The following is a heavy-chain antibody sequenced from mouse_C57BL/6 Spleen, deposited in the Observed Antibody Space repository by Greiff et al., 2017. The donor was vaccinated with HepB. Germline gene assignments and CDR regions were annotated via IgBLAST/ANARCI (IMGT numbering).Heavy chain of an antibody. V-gene: IGHV1-26*01. Sequence: EVQLQQSGPELVKPGASVRISCKASGYTFTDYYMNWVKQSHGKSLEWIGDINPNNGGTSYNQKFKGKATLTVDKSSSTAYMELRSLTSEDSAVYYCATYDGFYYYFDYWGQGTTLTVSS. CDR2: INPNNGGT. CDR3: ATYDGFYYYFDY. J-gene: IGHJ2*01. CDR1: GYTFTDYY. D-gene: IGHD2-3*01.